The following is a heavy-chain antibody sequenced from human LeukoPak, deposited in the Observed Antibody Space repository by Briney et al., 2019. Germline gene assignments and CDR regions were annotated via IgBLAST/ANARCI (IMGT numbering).Heavy chain of an antibody. CDR3: AREGWGYCSSTSCYLDY. Sequence: SETLSLTCTVSGGSISSGDYYWTWIRQHPGKGLEWIGYIYYRGSTYYNPSLKSRVTISVDTSKNQFSLKLSSVTAADTAVYYCAREGWGYCSSTSCYLDYWGQGTLVTVSS. V-gene: IGHV4-31*03. D-gene: IGHD2-2*01. CDR1: GGSISSGDYY. CDR2: IYYRGST. J-gene: IGHJ4*02.